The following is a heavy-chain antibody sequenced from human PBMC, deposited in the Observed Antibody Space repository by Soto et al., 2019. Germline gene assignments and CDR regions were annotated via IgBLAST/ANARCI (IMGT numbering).Heavy chain of an antibody. V-gene: IGHV5-10-1*01. Sequence: GESLKISCKGSGYSFTSYWISWVRQMPGKGLEWMGRIDPSDSYTNYSPSFQGRVTISADKSISTAYLQWSSLKASDTAMYYCARLVVVPAAIYGMDVWGQGTTVTVSS. D-gene: IGHD2-2*01. CDR2: IDPSDSYT. J-gene: IGHJ6*02. CDR3: ARLVVVPAAIYGMDV. CDR1: GYSFTSYW.